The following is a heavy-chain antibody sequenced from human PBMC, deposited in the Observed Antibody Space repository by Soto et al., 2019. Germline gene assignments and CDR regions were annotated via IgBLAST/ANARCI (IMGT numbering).Heavy chain of an antibody. Sequence: GGSLRLSCAASGFIFSRFALHWVRQAPGKGLEWVALVLYDGNNKLYADSVKGRFTSSKDNSKKTLHLQMNGLRPEDTAVYYCATPTSSPYLAYWGQGTLVTVSS. CDR2: VLYDGNNK. CDR3: ATPTSSPYLAY. J-gene: IGHJ4*02. D-gene: IGHD2-2*01. V-gene: IGHV3-30-3*01. CDR1: GFIFSRFA.